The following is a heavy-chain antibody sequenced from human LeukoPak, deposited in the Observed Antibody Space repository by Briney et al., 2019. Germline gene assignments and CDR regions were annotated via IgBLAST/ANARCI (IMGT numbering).Heavy chain of an antibody. Sequence: PSETLSLTCTVSSGSISSSSYYWGWIRQPPGKGLEWIGSISYSGTTYYNPSLKSRVTISVDTSKSQFSLKLSSVTAADTAVYYCARGPYSSGWYRRTEYFQHWGQGTLVTASS. D-gene: IGHD6-19*01. J-gene: IGHJ1*01. V-gene: IGHV4-39*01. CDR1: SGSISSSSYY. CDR3: ARGPYSSGWYRRTEYFQH. CDR2: ISYSGTT.